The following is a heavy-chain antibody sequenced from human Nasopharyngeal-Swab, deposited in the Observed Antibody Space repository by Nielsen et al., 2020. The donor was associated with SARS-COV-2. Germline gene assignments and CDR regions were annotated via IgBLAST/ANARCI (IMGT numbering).Heavy chain of an antibody. CDR2: IYTSGST. CDR1: GGSISSYY. J-gene: IGHJ6*02. Sequence: GSLRLSCTVSGGSISSYYWSWIRQPAGKGLEWIGRIYTSGSTNYNPSLKSRVTMSVDTSKNQFSLKLSSVTAADTAVYYCARVITMVRGVIIRHYGMDVWGQRTTVTVSS. V-gene: IGHV4-4*07. CDR3: ARVITMVRGVIIRHYGMDV. D-gene: IGHD3-10*01.